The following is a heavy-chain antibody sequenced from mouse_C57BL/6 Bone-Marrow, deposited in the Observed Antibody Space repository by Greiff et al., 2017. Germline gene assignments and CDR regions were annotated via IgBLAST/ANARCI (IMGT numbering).Heavy chain of an antibody. CDR2: IDPSDSYT. CDR1: GYTFTSYW. V-gene: IGHV1-59*01. J-gene: IGHJ3*01. D-gene: IGHD3-1*01. Sequence: QVQLKQPGAELVRPGTSVKLSCKASGYTFTSYWMHWVKQRPGQGLEWIGVIDPSDSYTNYNQKFKGKATLTVDTSSSTAYMQLSSLTSEDSAVXYCARSGYPAWFAYWGQGTLVTVSA. CDR3: ARSGYPAWFAY.